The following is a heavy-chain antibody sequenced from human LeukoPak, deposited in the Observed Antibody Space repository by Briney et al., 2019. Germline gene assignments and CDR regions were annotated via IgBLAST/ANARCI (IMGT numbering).Heavy chain of an antibody. J-gene: IGHJ4*02. D-gene: IGHD4-17*01. V-gene: IGHV4-39*07. Sequence: SETLSLTCTVSGGSISSSSYYWGWIRQPPGKGLEWIGSIYYSGSTYYNPSLKSRVTISVDTSKNQFSLKLSSVTAADTAVYYCARDPTTPYTVTSGLFDYWGQGTLVTVSS. CDR3: ARDPTTPYTVTSGLFDY. CDR2: IYYSGST. CDR1: GGSISSSSYY.